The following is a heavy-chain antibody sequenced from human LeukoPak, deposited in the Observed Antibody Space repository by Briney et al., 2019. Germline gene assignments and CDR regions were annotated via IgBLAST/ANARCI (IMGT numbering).Heavy chain of an antibody. Sequence: ASVKVSCKASGYTFTTYGISWVRQAPGQGLEWMGWISAYNGNTNYAQKLRGRVTMTTDNSTKTAYMELRSLRSDDTAVYYCASGYCSGGSCYGLLDYWGQGTLVIVSS. V-gene: IGHV1-18*01. J-gene: IGHJ4*02. CDR2: ISAYNGNT. D-gene: IGHD2-15*01. CDR3: ASGYCSGGSCYGLLDY. CDR1: GYTFTTYG.